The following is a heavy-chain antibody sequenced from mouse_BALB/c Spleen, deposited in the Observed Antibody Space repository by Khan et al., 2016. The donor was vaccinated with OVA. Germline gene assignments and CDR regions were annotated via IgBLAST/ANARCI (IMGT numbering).Heavy chain of an antibody. V-gene: IGHV1S81*02. CDR2: FNPSNGDT. J-gene: IGHJ3*01. D-gene: IGHD2-1*01. Sequence: QVQLQQPGAELVKPGASVKLSCKASGFTFTSYYMYWVKQRPGQGLEWIGEFNPSNGDTNFNEKFKSKATLTVDRSSSTAYMQLNSLTSEDSAVXYCTRSGYGSFAYWGQGTLVTVSA. CDR3: TRSGYGSFAY. CDR1: GFTFTSYY.